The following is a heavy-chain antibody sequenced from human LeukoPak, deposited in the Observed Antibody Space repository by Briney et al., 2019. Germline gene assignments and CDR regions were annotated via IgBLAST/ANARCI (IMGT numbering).Heavy chain of an antibody. J-gene: IGHJ5*02. CDR2: ISGSGGST. CDR3: AKWGAAYDFWSGYLPNWFDP. CDR1: GFTFSSYA. Sequence: GGSLRLSCAASGFTFSSYAMSWVRQAPGKGLEWVSAISGSGGSTYCADSVKGRFTISRDNSKNTLYLQMNSLRAEDTAVYYCAKWGAAYDFWSGYLPNWFDPWGQGTLVTVSS. V-gene: IGHV3-23*01. D-gene: IGHD3-3*01.